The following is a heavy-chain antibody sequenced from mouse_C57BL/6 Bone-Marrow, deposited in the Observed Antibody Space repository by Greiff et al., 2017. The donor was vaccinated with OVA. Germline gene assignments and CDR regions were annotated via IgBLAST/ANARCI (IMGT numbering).Heavy chain of an antibody. CDR1: GFTFSSYA. D-gene: IGHD2-2*01. Sequence: EVQGVESGGGLVKPGGSLKLSCAASGFTFSSYAMSWVRQTPEKRLEWVATISDGGSYTYYPDNVKGRFTISRDNAKNNLYLQMSHLKSEDTAMYYCARDGYDLNYFDYWGQGTTLTVSS. J-gene: IGHJ2*01. CDR3: ARDGYDLNYFDY. CDR2: ISDGGSYT. V-gene: IGHV5-4*01.